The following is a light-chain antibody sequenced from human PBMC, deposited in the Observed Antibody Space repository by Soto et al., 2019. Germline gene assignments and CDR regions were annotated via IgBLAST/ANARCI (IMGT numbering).Light chain of an antibody. CDR2: SAS. CDR1: QSFSSSN. Sequence: VVLTQSPGTLSLSPGERATLSCRASQSFSSSNLAWYQHKPGQPPKLIVYSASRRATGIPDRFSGSGSGTDFTLTISRLEPEDLALYYGQQYGGSPPVTFGGGTRVDIK. V-gene: IGKV3-20*01. CDR3: QQYGGSPPVT. J-gene: IGKJ4*01.